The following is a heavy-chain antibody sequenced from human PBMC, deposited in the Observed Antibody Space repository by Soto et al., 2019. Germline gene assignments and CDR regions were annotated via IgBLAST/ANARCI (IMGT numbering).Heavy chain of an antibody. V-gene: IGHV4-34*01. CDR3: ASRRRGSYFDY. D-gene: IGHD2-15*01. J-gene: IGHJ4*02. CDR2: INHSGST. Sequence: SETLSLTCAVYGGSFSGYYWSWIRQPPGKGLEWIGEINHSGSTNYNPSLKSRVTISVDTSKNQFSLKLSSVTAADTAVYYCASRRRGSYFDYWGQGTLVTVSS. CDR1: GGSFSGYY.